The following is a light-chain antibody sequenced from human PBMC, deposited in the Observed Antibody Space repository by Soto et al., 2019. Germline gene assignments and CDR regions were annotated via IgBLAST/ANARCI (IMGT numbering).Light chain of an antibody. CDR3: QQYAGPPTT. J-gene: IGKJ5*01. Sequence: IVLTQSPGTLSLSPGDRATLSCRASQTVSNNYLAWCQQKPGQAPRVLMYGASRRATGIPDRFSGGGSGTEFTLTISRLEPEDFEVYFCQQYAGPPTTFGQGTRLEIK. CDR2: GAS. V-gene: IGKV3-20*01. CDR1: QTVSNNY.